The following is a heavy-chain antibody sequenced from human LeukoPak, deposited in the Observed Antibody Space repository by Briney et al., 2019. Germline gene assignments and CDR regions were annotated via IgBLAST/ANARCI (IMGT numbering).Heavy chain of an antibody. D-gene: IGHD2-2*03. V-gene: IGHV3-23*01. CDR2: ISGSGDST. J-gene: IGHJ6*02. CDR3: AKDLDIVVVGPLLHYYYGMDV. Sequence: GGSLRLSCAASGFTFSTYAVNWVRQAPGKGLEWVSTISGSGDSTYYADSVKGRFTISRDNSKDTLYLQMSSLRAEDTAVYYCAKDLDIVVVGPLLHYYYGMDVWGQGTTVTVSS. CDR1: GFTFSTYA.